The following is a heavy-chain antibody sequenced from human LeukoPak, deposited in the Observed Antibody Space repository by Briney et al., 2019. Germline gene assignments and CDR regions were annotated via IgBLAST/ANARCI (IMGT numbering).Heavy chain of an antibody. CDR3: TRLLVYGSGAEAFDY. Sequence: GGSLRLSCAASAFSFSRYWTSWVRQAPGKGLEWVGNINEDGSEKYYLDSVRGRFTISRENAKNSLYLQMDSLRAEDTSVYYCTRLLVYGSGAEAFDYWGQGALVTVSS. J-gene: IGHJ4*02. CDR1: AFSFSRYW. V-gene: IGHV3-7*01. D-gene: IGHD3-10*01. CDR2: INEDGSEK.